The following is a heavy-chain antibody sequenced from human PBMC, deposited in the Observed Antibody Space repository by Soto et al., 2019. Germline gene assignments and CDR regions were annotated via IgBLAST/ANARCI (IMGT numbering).Heavy chain of an antibody. J-gene: IGHJ4*02. Sequence: SETLSLTCTVSGGSISSYYWSWIRRPPGKGLEWIGYIYYSGSTNYNPSLKSRVTISVDTSKNQFSLKLSSVTAADTAVYYCARGSDYGDYIDYWGQGTLVTVSS. CDR1: GGSISSYY. D-gene: IGHD4-17*01. CDR2: IYYSGST. CDR3: ARGSDYGDYIDY. V-gene: IGHV4-59*08.